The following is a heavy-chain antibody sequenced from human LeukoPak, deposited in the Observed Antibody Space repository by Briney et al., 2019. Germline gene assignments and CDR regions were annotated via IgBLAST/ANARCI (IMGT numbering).Heavy chain of an antibody. CDR2: ISAYNGNT. CDR3: ARGRAAWGSYRYTVVRAFDI. J-gene: IGHJ3*02. Sequence: GASVKVSCKASGYTFTSYGISWVRQAPGQGLEWMGWISAYNGNTNYAQKLQGRVTMTTDTSTSTAYMELRSLRSDDTAVYYCARGRAAWGSYRYTVVRAFDIWGQGTMVTVSS. CDR1: GYTFTSYG. D-gene: IGHD3-16*02. V-gene: IGHV1-18*01.